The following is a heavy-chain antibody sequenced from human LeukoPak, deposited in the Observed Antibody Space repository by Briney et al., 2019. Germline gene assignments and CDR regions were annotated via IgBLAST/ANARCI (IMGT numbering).Heavy chain of an antibody. V-gene: IGHV3-48*03. D-gene: IGHD1-1*01. Sequence: GGSLRLSCAASGFTFSSYEMNWVRQAPGQGLEWVSYISSSGSTIYYADSVKGRFTISRDNAKNSLYLQMNSLRVEDTAVYYCARSAGTWFVPWGEGSLVSVSS. J-gene: IGHJ5*02. CDR3: ARSAGTWFVP. CDR1: GFTFSSYE. CDR2: ISSSGSTI.